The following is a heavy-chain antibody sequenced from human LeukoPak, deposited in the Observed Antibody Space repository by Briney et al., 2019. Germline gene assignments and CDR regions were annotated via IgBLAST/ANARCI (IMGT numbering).Heavy chain of an antibody. D-gene: IGHD3/OR15-3a*01. J-gene: IGHJ4*02. CDR3: ARDQYDLWSRRGNFDS. CDR1: GFTFGKYW. CDR2: IKLDGSEK. Sequence: GGSLRLSCVASGFTFGKYWMSWVRQAPGKGLEWVANIKLDGSEKNYVDSVKGRFTISRDNTKNSLYLQMNSLRAEDTAVFYCARDQYDLWSRRGNFDSWGQGTLVIVSS. V-gene: IGHV3-7*03.